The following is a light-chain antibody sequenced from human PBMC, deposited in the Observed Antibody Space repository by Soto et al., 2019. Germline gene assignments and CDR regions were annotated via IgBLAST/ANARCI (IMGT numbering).Light chain of an antibody. CDR2: GAS. V-gene: IGKV3-20*01. CDR1: QSVSSNF. J-gene: IGKJ3*01. Sequence: EIVLTQSPGTLSLSPGERATLSCRASQSVSSNFLALYQQKPGQAPRLLIYGASNRATGIPDKFNGSGSGTYFTLTISRLEPDDFAVYYCQHYGGSFTFGPGTRVDI. CDR3: QHYGGSFT.